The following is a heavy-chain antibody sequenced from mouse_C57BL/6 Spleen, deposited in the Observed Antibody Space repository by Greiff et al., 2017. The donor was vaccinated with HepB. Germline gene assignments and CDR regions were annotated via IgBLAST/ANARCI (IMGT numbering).Heavy chain of an antibody. V-gene: IGHV1-18*01. J-gene: IGHJ4*01. CDR1: GYTFTDYN. Sequence: VQLQQSGPELVKPGASVKIPCKASGYTFTDYNMDWVKQSHGKSLEWIGDINPNNGGTIYNQKFKGKATLTVDKSSSTAYMELRSLTSEDTAVYYCARERDYGNLGAMDYWGQGTSVTVSS. CDR2: INPNNGGT. CDR3: ARERDYGNLGAMDY. D-gene: IGHD2-1*01.